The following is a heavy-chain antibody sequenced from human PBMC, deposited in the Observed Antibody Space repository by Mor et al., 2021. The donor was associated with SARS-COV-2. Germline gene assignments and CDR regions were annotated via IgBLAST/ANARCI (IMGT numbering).Heavy chain of an antibody. V-gene: IGHV3-53*01. CDR3: ARDVSVRSSWYERNYYGMDV. D-gene: IGHD6-13*01. J-gene: IGHJ6*02. Sequence: ADSVKGRFTISRHNSKNTLYLQMNSLRAEDTAVYYCARDVSVRSSWYERNYYGMDVWGQGTTVTVSS.